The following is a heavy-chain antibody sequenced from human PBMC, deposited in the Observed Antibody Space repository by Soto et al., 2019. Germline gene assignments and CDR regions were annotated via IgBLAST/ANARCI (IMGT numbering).Heavy chain of an antibody. CDR1: GGSISSGGYY. CDR2: IYYSGST. CDR3: ARGGGSSGSSFDS. D-gene: IGHD3-22*01. Sequence: QVQLQESGPGLVKPSQTLSLTCTVSGGSISSGGYYWSWIRQHPGKGLEWIGYIYYSGSTYYNPSLKSRVTLSVDTSKNQFSLQPSSVTAADTAVYYCARGGGSSGSSFDSWGQGTLVTVSS. J-gene: IGHJ5*01. V-gene: IGHV4-31*03.